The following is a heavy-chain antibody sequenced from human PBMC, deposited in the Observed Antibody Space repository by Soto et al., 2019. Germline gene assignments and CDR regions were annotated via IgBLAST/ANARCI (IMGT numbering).Heavy chain of an antibody. Sequence: QVQLVESGGDVVQPGGSLRLSCAGSRFTFSSYAMHWVRQAPGKGLEWVSVISPDGSDTFYAESVKGRFTISRDNSKNTMYVQMNSRRPEYTAIYYCARDRGSPGNYRSASDLWGQGTMVTVSS. V-gene: IGHV3-30*04. CDR1: RFTFSSYA. CDR3: ARDRGSPGNYRSASDL. CDR2: ISPDGSDT. J-gene: IGHJ3*01. D-gene: IGHD1-7*01.